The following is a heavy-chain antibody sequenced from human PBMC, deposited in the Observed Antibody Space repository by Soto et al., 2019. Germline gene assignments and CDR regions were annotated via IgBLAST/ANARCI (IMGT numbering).Heavy chain of an antibody. Sequence: ASVKVSCKASGYTVTTFHLHWVRLAPGQGLEWMGWSNPDTGDSEYGQKFQGRGTLTRDTSMTTAYMELSSLTSDDTAIYFCARVRYGDFSFQYWGQGTPVTVSS. D-gene: IGHD4-17*01. J-gene: IGHJ4*02. CDR1: GYTVTTFH. CDR3: ARVRYGDFSFQY. V-gene: IGHV1-2*02. CDR2: SNPDTGDS.